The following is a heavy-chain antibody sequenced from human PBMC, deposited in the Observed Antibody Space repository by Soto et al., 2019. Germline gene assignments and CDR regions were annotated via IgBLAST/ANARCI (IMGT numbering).Heavy chain of an antibody. CDR3: TSRRREEVCSAGTCYVRW. D-gene: IGHD2-2*01. J-gene: IGHJ4*02. V-gene: IGHV4-39*01. CDR1: GASISSSTNY. CDR2: MFYGGST. Sequence: QLQLQESGPGLVKSSETLSLSCTVSGASISSSTNYWGWIRQSPGKGLEWIGSMFYGGSTFYNPSRRSRVSRAADTSKIQFPLRLSSVTAADTAVYYCTSRRREEVCSAGTCYVRWWGQGTLVIVSS.